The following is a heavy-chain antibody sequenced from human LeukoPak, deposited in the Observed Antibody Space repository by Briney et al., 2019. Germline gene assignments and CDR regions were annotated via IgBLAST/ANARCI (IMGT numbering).Heavy chain of an antibody. CDR3: ARGGDPVQLEPGVGMYGTDV. J-gene: IGHJ6*02. CDR1: GFTFSSYG. Sequence: PGGSLRLSCAASGFTFSSYGMHWVRQAPGKGLEWVAVIWYDGSNKYYADSVKGRFTISRDNSKNTLYLQMNSLRAEDTAVYYCARGGDPVQLEPGVGMYGTDVWGQGTTVTASS. CDR2: IWYDGSNK. V-gene: IGHV3-33*01. D-gene: IGHD1-1*01.